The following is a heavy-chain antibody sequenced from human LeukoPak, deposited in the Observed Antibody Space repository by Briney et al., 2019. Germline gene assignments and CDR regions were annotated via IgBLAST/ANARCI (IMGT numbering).Heavy chain of an antibody. Sequence: GETLKISCKGSGYSFTSYWIGWVRQMPGKGLEWMGIIYPGDSDTRYSPSFQGQVTISADKSISTAYLQWSSLKASDTAMYYRARTYYDILTGYYRGYYFDYWGQGTLVTVSS. CDR2: IYPGDSDT. J-gene: IGHJ4*02. D-gene: IGHD3-9*01. CDR3: ARTYYDILTGYYRGYYFDY. CDR1: GYSFTSYW. V-gene: IGHV5-51*01.